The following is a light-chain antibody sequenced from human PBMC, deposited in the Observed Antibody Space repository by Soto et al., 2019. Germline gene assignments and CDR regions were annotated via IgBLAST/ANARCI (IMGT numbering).Light chain of an antibody. J-gene: IGLJ1*01. CDR1: SANIGAAYN. CDR2: GNN. Sequence: QSMLTQPPYVSGAPGQRFTISCTGSSANIGAAYNVDWYQQLPGTAPKLLIYGNNNRPSGVPARFSGSKSGTSASLAIAGLQAEDEGDYYCQSYDSSLSGYVFGTGTKVTVL. V-gene: IGLV1-40*01. CDR3: QSYDSSLSGYV.